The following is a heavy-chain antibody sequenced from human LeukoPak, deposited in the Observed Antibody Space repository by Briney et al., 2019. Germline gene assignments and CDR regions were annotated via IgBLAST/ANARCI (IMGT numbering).Heavy chain of an antibody. CDR2: IRYDGSNK. CDR1: GFTFSSYG. V-gene: IGHV3-30*02. Sequence: GGSLRLSCAASGFTFSSYGMHWVRQAPSKGLEWVAFIRYDGSNKYYADSVKGRFTISRDNSKNTLYLQMNSLRAEDTAVYYCAKASDWGSYRLRDYWGQGTLVTVSS. D-gene: IGHD3-16*02. CDR3: AKASDWGSYRLRDY. J-gene: IGHJ4*02.